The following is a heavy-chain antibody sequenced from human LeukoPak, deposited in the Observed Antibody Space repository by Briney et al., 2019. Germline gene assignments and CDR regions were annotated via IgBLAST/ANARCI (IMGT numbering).Heavy chain of an antibody. J-gene: IGHJ4*02. D-gene: IGHD3-22*01. Sequence: GGSLRLSCAASGFTFSSYSMNWVRQAPGKGLEWVSSISSSSSYIYYADSVKGRFTISRDNAKNSLYLQMNSLRAEDTAVYYCARVGEGNYYDSSGYNDYWGQGTLVTVSS. CDR1: GFTFSSYS. CDR2: ISSSSSYI. CDR3: ARVGEGNYYDSSGYNDY. V-gene: IGHV3-21*01.